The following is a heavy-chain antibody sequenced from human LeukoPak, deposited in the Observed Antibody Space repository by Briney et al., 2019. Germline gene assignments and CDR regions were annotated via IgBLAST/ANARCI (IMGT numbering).Heavy chain of an antibody. CDR3: AKDSSRLYYFDY. J-gene: IGHJ4*02. D-gene: IGHD6-13*01. V-gene: IGHV3-30*18. CDR1: GLPFISYA. CDR2: ISYDGSNK. Sequence: PGGPLGLSCEAPGLPFISYAMNWARQAPGKGREGVAVISYDGSNKYYADSVKGRFTISRDNSKNTLYLQMNSLRAEDTAVYYCAKDSSRLYYFDYWAREPWSPSPQ.